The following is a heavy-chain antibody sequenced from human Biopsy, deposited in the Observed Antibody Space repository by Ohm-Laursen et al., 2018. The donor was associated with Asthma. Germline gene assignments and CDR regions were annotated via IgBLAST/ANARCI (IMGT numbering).Heavy chain of an antibody. Sequence: GSSVKVSCKTSGYSFTDLSMRWVRQAPGQGLEWMGGLDPELGGTVNARRFQGRVTMTEDTSTDTVYMELSSLSSDDTAVYYCAADFPKDNVRYNLEFWGQGTLVTVSS. CDR2: LDPELGGT. J-gene: IGHJ4*02. CDR3: AADFPKDNVRYNLEF. D-gene: IGHD5-18*01. V-gene: IGHV1-24*01. CDR1: GYSFTDLS.